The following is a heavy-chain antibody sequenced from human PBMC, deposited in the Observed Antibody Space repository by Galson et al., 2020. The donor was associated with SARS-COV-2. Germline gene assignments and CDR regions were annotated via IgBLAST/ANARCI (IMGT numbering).Heavy chain of an antibody. CDR3: AKDFVRGIGYMDV. CDR1: GFTFTRYG. J-gene: IGHJ6*03. V-gene: IGHV3-23*01. Sequence: EGSLKLSCVASGFTFTRYGMSCVRQAPGHGLHWVATTSATTYSADSARRRFIISTDDSKNTLYLQMNGLSADDTAVYYCAKDFVRGIGYMDVWGSGTTVTVSS. D-gene: IGHD3-10*02. CDR2: TSATT.